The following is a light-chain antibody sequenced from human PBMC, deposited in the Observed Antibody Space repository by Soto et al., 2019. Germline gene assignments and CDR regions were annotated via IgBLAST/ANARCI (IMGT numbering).Light chain of an antibody. J-gene: IGKJ5*01. V-gene: IGKV1-33*01. Sequence: IHMTQSPSSLSASVGDRVTINCQASQNINNYLNWYQQKPGRAPKLLIYDASNLEAGVPSRFRGSGSGTDFTFTISRLQPEDIATYYCQQYENLPTFGQGTRLEIK. CDR3: QQYENLPT. CDR1: QNINNY. CDR2: DAS.